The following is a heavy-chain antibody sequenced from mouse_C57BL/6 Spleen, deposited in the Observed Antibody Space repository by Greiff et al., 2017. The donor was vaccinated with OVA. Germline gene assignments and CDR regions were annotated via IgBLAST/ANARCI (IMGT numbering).Heavy chain of an antibody. J-gene: IGHJ2*01. D-gene: IGHD1-1*01. CDR1: GYSITSGYY. CDR3: ARGPNYYGSREGYYFDY. Sequence: EVQLQESGPGLVKPSQSLSLTCSVTGYSITSGYYWNWIRQFPGNKLEWMGYISYDGSNNYNPSLKNRISITRDTSKNQFFLKLNSVTTEDTATYYCARGPNYYGSREGYYFDYWGQGTTLTVSS. CDR2: ISYDGSN. V-gene: IGHV3-6*01.